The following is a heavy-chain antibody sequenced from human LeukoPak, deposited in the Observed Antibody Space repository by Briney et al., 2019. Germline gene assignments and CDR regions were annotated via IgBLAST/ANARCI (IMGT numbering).Heavy chain of an antibody. D-gene: IGHD6-19*01. CDR3: ATGSSGWYRAPSSFDY. CDR1: GYTLTELS. J-gene: IGHJ4*02. Sequence: ASVKVSCKASGYTLTELSMHWVRQAPGKGLEWMGVFDPEDGETIYAQKFQGRVTMTEDTSTDTAYMELSSLRSEDTAVYNCATGSSGWYRAPSSFDYWGQGTLVTVSS. CDR2: FDPEDGET. V-gene: IGHV1-24*01.